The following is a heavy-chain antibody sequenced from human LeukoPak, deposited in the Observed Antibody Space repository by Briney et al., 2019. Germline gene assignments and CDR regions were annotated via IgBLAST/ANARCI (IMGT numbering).Heavy chain of an antibody. CDR3: GRNDYGANSY. V-gene: IGHV4-39*01. CDR1: GGSISSSSYY. CDR2: IYYSGYT. D-gene: IGHD4-23*01. J-gene: IGHJ4*02. Sequence: SETLSLTCSVSGGSISSSSYYWGWIRQPPGKGLEWIGSIYYSGYTYYNPSLESRVTISVDTSKNQFSLKLSSVTAADTSVYYCGRNDYGANSYWGQGTLVSVSS.